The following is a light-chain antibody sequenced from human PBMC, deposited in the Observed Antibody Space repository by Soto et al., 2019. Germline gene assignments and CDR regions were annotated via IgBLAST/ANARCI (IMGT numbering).Light chain of an antibody. V-gene: IGKV3-11*01. Sequence: EIVLTQSPGTLSLSPGERATLSCRASQSVSSYLAWYQQKPGQAPRLLIYDVSNRATGIPARFSGSGSGTDFTPTISSLEPEDFAVYYCQQRSNWPLTFGQGTKVDIK. CDR2: DVS. CDR3: QQRSNWPLT. J-gene: IGKJ1*01. CDR1: QSVSSY.